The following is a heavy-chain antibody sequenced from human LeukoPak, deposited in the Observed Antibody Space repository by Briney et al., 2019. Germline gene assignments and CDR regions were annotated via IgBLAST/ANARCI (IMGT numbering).Heavy chain of an antibody. J-gene: IGHJ6*02. Sequence: SETLSLTCAVYGGSFSGYYWSWIRQPPGKGLEWIGEINHSGSTKYNASLKSRVTISVDTSKNQFSLKLSSVTAADTAVYYCARDNTPKGITIFGVVINKYYYYGMDVWGQGTTVTVSS. CDR1: GGSFSGYY. CDR2: INHSGST. V-gene: IGHV4-34*01. D-gene: IGHD3-3*01. CDR3: ARDNTPKGITIFGVVINKYYYYGMDV.